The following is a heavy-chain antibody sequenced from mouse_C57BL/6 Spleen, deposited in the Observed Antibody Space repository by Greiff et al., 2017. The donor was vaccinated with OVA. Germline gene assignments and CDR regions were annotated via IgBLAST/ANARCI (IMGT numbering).Heavy chain of an antibody. D-gene: IGHD1-1*01. J-gene: IGHJ4*01. CDR2: INPGSGGT. Sequence: QVQLQQSGAELVRPGTSVKVSCKASGYAFTNYLIEWVKQRPGQGLEWIGVINPGSGGTNYNEKFKGKATLTADKSSSTAYMQLSSLTSEDSAVYFCARSRGSSSYAMDYWGQGTSVTVSS. CDR3: ARSRGSSSYAMDY. V-gene: IGHV1-54*01. CDR1: GYAFTNYL.